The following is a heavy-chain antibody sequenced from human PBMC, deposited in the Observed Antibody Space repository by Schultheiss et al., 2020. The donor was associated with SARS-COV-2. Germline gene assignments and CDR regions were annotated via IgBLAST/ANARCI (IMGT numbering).Heavy chain of an antibody. J-gene: IGHJ5*01. V-gene: IGHV4-59*08. CDR3: ARQNQQLWFDY. Sequence: GSLRLSCTVSGGSISSYYWSWIRQPPGQGLEWIAYIYYSGSINYNPSLKSRVTISVDTSKNQFSLKLSSVTAADTAVYYCARQNQQLWFDYWGQGTLVTVSS. CDR1: GGSISSYY. D-gene: IGHD5-18*01. CDR2: IYYSGSI.